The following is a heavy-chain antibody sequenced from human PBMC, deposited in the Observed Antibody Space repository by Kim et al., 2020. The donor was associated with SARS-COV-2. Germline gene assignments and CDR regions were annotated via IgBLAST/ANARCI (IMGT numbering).Heavy chain of an antibody. CDR3: ARAHDFWSGYYNFDY. V-gene: IGHV4-4*06. J-gene: IGHJ4*02. Sequence: PSRKSRVTMSVDTSKNQFSLKLSSVTAADTAVYYCARAHDFWSGYYNFDYWGQGTLVTVSS. D-gene: IGHD3-3*01.